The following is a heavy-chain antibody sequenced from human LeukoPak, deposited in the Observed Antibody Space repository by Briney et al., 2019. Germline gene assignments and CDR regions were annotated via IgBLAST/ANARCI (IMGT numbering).Heavy chain of an antibody. CDR1: GLTFSSYW. CDR3: ARGDPFYYYGMDV. J-gene: IGHJ6*02. V-gene: IGHV3-7*04. D-gene: IGHD2-21*02. Sequence: PGGSLRLSCAASGLTFSSYWMSWVRQAPGKGLEWVANIKREGSEKYYVDSVKGRFTISRDNAKSSLYLQMNSLRAEGTAVYYCARGDPFYYYGMDVWGQGTTVTVS. CDR2: IKREGSEK.